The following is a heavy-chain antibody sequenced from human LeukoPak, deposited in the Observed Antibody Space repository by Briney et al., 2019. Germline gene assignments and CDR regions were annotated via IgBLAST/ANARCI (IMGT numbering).Heavy chain of an antibody. V-gene: IGHV3-23*01. J-gene: IGHJ6*02. Sequence: GGSLRLSCAASGFTFSSYAMSWVRQAPGKGLEWVSAISGSGGSTHYADSMKGRFTISRDNSKNTLYLQMNSLRAEDTAVYYCARALSGTYYSYGMDVWGQGTTVTVSS. D-gene: IGHD1-26*01. CDR1: GFTFSSYA. CDR3: ARALSGTYYSYGMDV. CDR2: ISGSGGST.